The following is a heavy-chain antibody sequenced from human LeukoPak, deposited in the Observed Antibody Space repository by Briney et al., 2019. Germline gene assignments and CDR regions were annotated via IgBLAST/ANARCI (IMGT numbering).Heavy chain of an antibody. J-gene: IGHJ2*01. V-gene: IGHV3-9*01. CDR1: GFTFDDYA. CDR3: AKDIAAAGTGWYFDL. Sequence: GGSLRLSCAASGFTFDDYAMHWVRQAPGKGLEWVSGISWDSGSIGYADSVKGRFTISRDNAKNSLYLQMNSLRAEDTALYYCAKDIAAAGTGWYFDLWGRGTLVTVSS. D-gene: IGHD6-13*01. CDR2: ISWDSGSI.